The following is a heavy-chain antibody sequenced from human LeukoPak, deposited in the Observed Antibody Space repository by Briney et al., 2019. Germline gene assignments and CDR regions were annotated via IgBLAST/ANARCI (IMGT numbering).Heavy chain of an antibody. V-gene: IGHV4-59*01. J-gene: IGHJ3*02. D-gene: IGHD4-17*01. CDR3: ARNNDYGDYLGAFDI. CDR2: IYYSGST. CDR1: GGSISSYY. Sequence: PSETLSLTCTVSGGSISSYYWSWLRQPPGKGLEWIGYIYYSGSTNYNPSLKGRVTISVDTSKNQFSLKLSSVTAADTAVYYCARNNDYGDYLGAFDIWGQGTMVTVSS.